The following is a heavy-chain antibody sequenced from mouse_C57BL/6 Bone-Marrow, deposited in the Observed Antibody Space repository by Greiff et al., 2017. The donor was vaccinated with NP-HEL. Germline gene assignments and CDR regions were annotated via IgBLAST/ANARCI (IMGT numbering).Heavy chain of an antibody. Sequence: EVKLVESGGGLVKPGGSLTLSCAASGFTFSSYAMSWVRQTPEMRLEWVATISDGGSYTYYPVNVKGRFTISRDNAKNNLYLQMSHLKSEDTAMYYCARGLYYYGSSSYAKDYWCQGTSVTGSS. D-gene: IGHD1-1*01. CDR1: GFTFSSYA. J-gene: IGHJ4*01. CDR2: ISDGGSYT. CDR3: ARGLYYYGSSSYAKDY. V-gene: IGHV5-4*03.